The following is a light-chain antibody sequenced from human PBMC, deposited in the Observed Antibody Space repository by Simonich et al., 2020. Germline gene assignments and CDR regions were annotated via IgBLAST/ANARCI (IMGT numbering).Light chain of an antibody. CDR3: QQYGSSPFT. J-gene: IGKJ4*01. V-gene: IGKV3D-20*01. CDR1: QSVSSSY. Sequence: EIVLTQSPGTLSLSPGERATLSCRASQSVSSSYLAWYQQKPGLAPRLLIYEASSRATGIPDRFSGSGSGTDFTLTISRLEPEDFAVYYCQQYGSSPFTFGGGTKVEIK. CDR2: EAS.